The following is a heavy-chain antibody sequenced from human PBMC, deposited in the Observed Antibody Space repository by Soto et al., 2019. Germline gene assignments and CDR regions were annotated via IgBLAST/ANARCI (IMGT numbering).Heavy chain of an antibody. CDR1: GGSISSYY. Sequence: SETLSLTCTVSGGSISSYYWSWIRQPPGKGLEWIGYIYYSGSTNYNPSLKSQVTISVDTSKNQFSLKLSSVTAADTAVYYCARLKGSGWYSEYFQHWGQGTLVTVSS. J-gene: IGHJ1*01. CDR3: ARLKGSGWYSEYFQH. V-gene: IGHV4-59*01. D-gene: IGHD6-19*01. CDR2: IYYSGST.